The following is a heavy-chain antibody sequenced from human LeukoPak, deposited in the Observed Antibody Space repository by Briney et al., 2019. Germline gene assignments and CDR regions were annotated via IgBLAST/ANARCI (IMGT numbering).Heavy chain of an antibody. Sequence: GGSLRLSCAASGFTFSSYSMNWVRQAPGKGLEWVSSISSSNSYIYYADSVKGRFTISRDNAKNSLYLQMNSLRAEDTAVYYCARDNYYDSRGLGYWGQGTLVTVSS. CDR1: GFTFSSYS. J-gene: IGHJ4*02. V-gene: IGHV3-21*01. CDR3: ARDNYYDSRGLGY. D-gene: IGHD3-22*01. CDR2: ISSSNSYI.